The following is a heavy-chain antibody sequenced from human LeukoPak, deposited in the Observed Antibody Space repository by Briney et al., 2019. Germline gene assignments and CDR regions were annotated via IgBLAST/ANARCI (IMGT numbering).Heavy chain of an antibody. CDR3: ARGGGIAAALDDAFDI. Sequence: ASVKVSCRASGYTFTGYYMHWVRQAPGQGLEWMGWINPNSGGTNYAQKFQGRVTMTRDTSISTAYMELSRLRSDDTAVYYCARGGGIAAALDDAFDIWGQGTMVTVSS. CDR1: GYTFTGYY. J-gene: IGHJ3*02. CDR2: INPNSGGT. D-gene: IGHD6-13*01. V-gene: IGHV1-2*02.